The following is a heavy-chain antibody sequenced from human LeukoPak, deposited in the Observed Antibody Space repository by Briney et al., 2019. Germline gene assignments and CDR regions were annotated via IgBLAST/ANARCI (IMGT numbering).Heavy chain of an antibody. D-gene: IGHD2-15*01. CDR3: AKTPGKRCSGGSCYLFDY. J-gene: IGHJ4*02. CDR2: IRSSGSTT. CDR1: GFTFSSYA. Sequence: GGSLRLSCAASGFTFSSYAMSWVRQAPGKGLEWVSAIRSSGSTTYYADSVKGRSTISRDNSKNTLYLQMNSLRAEDTAVYYCAKTPGKRCSGGSCYLFDYWGQGTLVTVSS. V-gene: IGHV3-23*01.